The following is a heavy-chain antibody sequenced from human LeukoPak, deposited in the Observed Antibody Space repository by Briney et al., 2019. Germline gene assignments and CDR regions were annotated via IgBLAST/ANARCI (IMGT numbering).Heavy chain of an antibody. CDR2: FYSGGSM. D-gene: IGHD4-23*01. CDR3: ARGVHGDNSYFFDY. V-gene: IGHV3-66*02. CDR1: GFTVSNNS. Sequence: PGGSLRLSCAASGFTVSNNSMSWFRQAPGKGLESVSIFYSGGSMYSADSVRGRFIISRDNAKNTLYLQMNSLRAEDTAVYYCARGVHGDNSYFFDYWGQGTLVTVSS. J-gene: IGHJ4*02.